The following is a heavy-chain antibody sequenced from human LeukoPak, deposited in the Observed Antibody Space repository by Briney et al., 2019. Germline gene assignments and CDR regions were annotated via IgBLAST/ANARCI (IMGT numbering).Heavy chain of an antibody. CDR3: ARDAYYYDSSGYYPVYYYYYGMDV. V-gene: IGHV3-30-3*01. CDR1: GFSLRSFA. J-gene: IGHJ6*02. CDR2: ISYDGSNK. Sequence: PGGSLRLSCAASGFSLRSFAMSWVRQAPGKGLEWVAVISYDGSNKYYADSVKGRFTISRDNSKNTLYLQMNSLRAEDTAVYYCARDAYYYDSSGYYPVYYYYYGMDVWGQGTTVTVSS. D-gene: IGHD3-22*01.